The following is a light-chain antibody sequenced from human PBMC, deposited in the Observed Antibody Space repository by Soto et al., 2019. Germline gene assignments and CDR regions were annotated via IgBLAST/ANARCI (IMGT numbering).Light chain of an antibody. J-gene: IGLJ1*01. CDR3: SSCAGSNNPYV. Sequence: QSALTQPPSASGSPGQSVTISCTGTSSDVGGCKFVSWYQQYPGKAPKLIIYEVSKRPSGVPDRFSGSKSGNTASLTVSGLRAEDEADSYCSSCAGSNNPYVFGTGTKLTVL. CDR1: SSDVGGCKF. CDR2: EVS. V-gene: IGLV2-8*01.